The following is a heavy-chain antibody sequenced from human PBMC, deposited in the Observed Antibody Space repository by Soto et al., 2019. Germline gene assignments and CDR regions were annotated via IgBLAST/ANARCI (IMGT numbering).Heavy chain of an antibody. Sequence: LCGGSVTMSSFSWAWVRQPPGRVLQWIGYISHSGATSSGPTLKSRVTISRDRAKNQFSLKLTSVTAADTSVYYCASLDYYGSWLDPWGQGTLVTVSS. CDR1: GGSVTMSSFS. CDR2: ISHSGAT. J-gene: IGHJ5*02. V-gene: IGHV4-30-2*01. CDR3: ASLDYYGSWLDP. D-gene: IGHD1-26*01.